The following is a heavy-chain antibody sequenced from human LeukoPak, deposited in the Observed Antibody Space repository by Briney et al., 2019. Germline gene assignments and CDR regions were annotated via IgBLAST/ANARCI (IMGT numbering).Heavy chain of an antibody. CDR3: ARGRGYSYDDAFDI. CDR2: INHSGST. D-gene: IGHD5-18*01. J-gene: IGHJ3*02. CDR1: GGSFSGYY. V-gene: IGHV4-34*01. Sequence: KPSETLSLTCAVYGGSFSGYYWSWIRQPPGKGLEWIGEINHSGSTNYNPSLKSRVTISVDTSKNQFSLKLSSVTAADTAVYYCARGRGYSYDDAFDIWGQGTMVTVSS.